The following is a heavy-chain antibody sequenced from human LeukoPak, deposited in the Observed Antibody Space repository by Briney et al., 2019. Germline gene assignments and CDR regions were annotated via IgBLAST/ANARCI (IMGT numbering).Heavy chain of an antibody. CDR2: MWYDGSNK. J-gene: IGHJ4*02. V-gene: IGHV3-33*06. CDR1: GFTFSSYG. D-gene: IGHD4-17*01. CDR3: AKDYGSATGTDY. Sequence: PGGSLRLSCAASGFTFSSYGMHWVRQAPGKGLEWVAIMWYDGSNKYYTDSVKGRFTISRDNSKNTLYLQMNSLRAEDTAVYYCAKDYGSATGTDYWGQGTLVTVSS.